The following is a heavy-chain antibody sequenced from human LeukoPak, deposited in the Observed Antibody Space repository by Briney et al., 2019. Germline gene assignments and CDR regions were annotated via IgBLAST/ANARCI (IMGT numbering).Heavy chain of an antibody. V-gene: IGHV3-7*03. CDR3: TSHIATLGAY. D-gene: IGHD2-21*01. Sequence: GGSLRLSCAASGFTFSSYAMGWVRQAPGKGLEWVANIKQDESEKYYVDSVKGRFTISRDNAKNSLYLQMNSLRAEDTAVYYCTSHIATLGAYWGQGTLVTVSS. CDR1: GFTFSSYA. J-gene: IGHJ4*02. CDR2: IKQDESEK.